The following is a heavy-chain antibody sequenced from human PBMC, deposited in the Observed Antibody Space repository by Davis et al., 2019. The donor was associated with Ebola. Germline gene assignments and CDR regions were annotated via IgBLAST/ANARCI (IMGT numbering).Heavy chain of an antibody. Sequence: GESLKISCEGSGYSFSNFWIAWVRQKPGKGLEWMGMIYLDDSDARYSPSFQGQVTISADKSIGAAYLQWGSLKASDTATYYCARLQWGQHGAAFYYQGWFDPWGQGTLVTVSS. D-gene: IGHD2/OR15-2a*01. J-gene: IGHJ5*02. V-gene: IGHV5-51*01. CDR2: IYLDDSDA. CDR3: ARLQWGQHGAAFYYQGWFDP. CDR1: GYSFSNFW.